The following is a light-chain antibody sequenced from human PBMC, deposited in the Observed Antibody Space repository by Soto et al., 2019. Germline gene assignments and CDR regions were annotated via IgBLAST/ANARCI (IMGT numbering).Light chain of an antibody. V-gene: IGLV4-69*01. CDR1: SGHSSYA. J-gene: IGLJ2*01. Sequence: QPVLTQSPSASASLGASVKLTCTLSSGHSSYAIAWHQQQPEKGPRYLMKLSSDGSHSKGDGIPDRFSGSSSGAERYLTISSLQSDDEADYYCQTWGTGVVVFGGGTKLTVL. CDR2: LSSDGSH. CDR3: QTWGTGVVV.